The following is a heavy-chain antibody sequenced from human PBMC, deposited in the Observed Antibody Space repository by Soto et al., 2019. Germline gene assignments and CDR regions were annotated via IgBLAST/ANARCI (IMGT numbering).Heavy chain of an antibody. Sequence: SETLSLTCAVYGGSFSGYCWSWIRQPPGKELEWIGEINHSGSTNYNPSLKSRVTISVDTSKNQFSLKLSSVTAADTAVYYCARGPTYGSGSYPPYYFDYWGQGTLVTVSS. CDR1: GGSFSGYC. CDR2: INHSGST. D-gene: IGHD3-10*01. CDR3: ARGPTYGSGSYPPYYFDY. J-gene: IGHJ4*02. V-gene: IGHV4-34*01.